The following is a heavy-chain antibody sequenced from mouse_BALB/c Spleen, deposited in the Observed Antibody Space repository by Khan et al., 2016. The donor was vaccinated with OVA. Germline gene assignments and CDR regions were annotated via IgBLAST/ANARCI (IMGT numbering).Heavy chain of an antibody. D-gene: IGHD2-14*01. CDR2: IWAGGST. CDR3: ARALPYYRYDGYAMDY. Sequence: QVQLKESGPGLVAPSQSLSITCTVSGFSLTSYGVHWVRQPPGKGLEWVGVIWAGGSTNYKSALMSRLSICKDNSKSQVFFIMHSLQTDDTAMYYCARALPYYRYDGYAMDYWGQGSSVTVSS. CDR1: GFSLTSYG. V-gene: IGHV2-9*02. J-gene: IGHJ4*01.